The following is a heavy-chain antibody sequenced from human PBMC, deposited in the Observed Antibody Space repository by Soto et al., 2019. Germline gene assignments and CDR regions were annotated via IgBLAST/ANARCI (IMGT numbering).Heavy chain of an antibody. V-gene: IGHV3-23*01. CDR1: GFSFTNFA. J-gene: IGHJ4*02. CDR2: IGASGDIT. CDR3: TKDIRRNGDYGPHYFDY. D-gene: IGHD2-21*02. Sequence: EVQLLESGGGLVQPGGSLRLSCAASGFSFTNFAMSWVRQAPGKGLEWVAGIGASGDITWYADSVKGRLSISRDNAKNSLYLQMNSLRAEDTALYYCTKDIRRNGDYGPHYFDYWGQGTLVTVSS.